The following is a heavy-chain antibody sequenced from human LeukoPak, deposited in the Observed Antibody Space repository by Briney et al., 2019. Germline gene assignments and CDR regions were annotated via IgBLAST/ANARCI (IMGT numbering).Heavy chain of an antibody. V-gene: IGHV3-23*01. Sequence: PGGSLRLSCAASGLTFSRHAMTWVRQSPGNGLEWGSGITSSGGSTYSADSVKGRFTISRDNSKNTVLLQMNRRRAEDTAVYYCSTRPPDDTYYGVFDYWGQGTLVTVSS. CDR3: STRPPDDTYYGVFDY. D-gene: IGHD3-10*01. CDR1: GLTFSRHA. J-gene: IGHJ4*02. CDR2: ITSSGGST.